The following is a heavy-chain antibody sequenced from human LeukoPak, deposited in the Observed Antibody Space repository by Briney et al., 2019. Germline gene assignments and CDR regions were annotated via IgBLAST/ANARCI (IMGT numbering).Heavy chain of an antibody. V-gene: IGHV3-23*01. D-gene: IGHD6-13*01. Sequence: GGSLRLSCAASGFTFRNYWMSWVRQAPGKGLEWVSAISGSGGSTYYADSVKGRFTISRDNSKNTLYLQMNSLRAEDTAVYYCAHPTEYSSSWYGNWFDPWGQGTLVTVSS. CDR1: GFTFRNYW. J-gene: IGHJ5*02. CDR2: ISGSGGST. CDR3: AHPTEYSSSWYGNWFDP.